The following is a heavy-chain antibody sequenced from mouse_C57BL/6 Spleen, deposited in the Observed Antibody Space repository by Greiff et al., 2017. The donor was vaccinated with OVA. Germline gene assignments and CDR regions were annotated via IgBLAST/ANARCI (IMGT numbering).Heavy chain of an antibody. CDR1: GFTFSSYA. V-gene: IGHV5-9-1*02. J-gene: IGHJ2*01. CDR2: ISSGGDYI. CDR3: TRGTGTEFYFDY. Sequence: DVMLVESGEGLVKPGGSLKLSCAASGFTFSSYAMSWVRQTPEKRLEWVAYISSGGDYIYYADTVKGRFTISRDNARNTLYLQMSSLKSEDTAMYYCTRGTGTEFYFDYWGQGTTLTVSS. D-gene: IGHD4-1*01.